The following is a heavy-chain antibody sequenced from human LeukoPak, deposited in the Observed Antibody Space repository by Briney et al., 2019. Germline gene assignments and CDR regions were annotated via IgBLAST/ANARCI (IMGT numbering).Heavy chain of an antibody. Sequence: GGSLRLSCAASGFTFSSNVMSWVRQAPGKGLEWVSAISGSGGSTYYADSVKGRFTISRDNSKNTLYLQMNSLRADDTAVYYCAKSAGVDIWGSYRSQFDYWGQGTLVTVSS. V-gene: IGHV3-23*01. D-gene: IGHD3-16*02. CDR2: ISGSGGST. CDR3: AKSAGVDIWGSYRSQFDY. J-gene: IGHJ4*02. CDR1: GFTFSSNV.